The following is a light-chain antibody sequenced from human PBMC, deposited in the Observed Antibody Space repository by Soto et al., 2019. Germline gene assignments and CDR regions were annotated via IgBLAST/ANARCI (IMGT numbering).Light chain of an antibody. CDR1: QSVSYW. V-gene: IGKV1-5*01. CDR2: AAS. Sequence: DIQMTQSPSTLSTSVGARVTITCRATQSVSYWLAWYQQKPGKAPKRLIYAASSLQSGVPSRFGGSGSGTEFTLTISSLQPEDFATYYCLQHNSYPLTFGQGTRLENK. J-gene: IGKJ5*01. CDR3: LQHNSYPLT.